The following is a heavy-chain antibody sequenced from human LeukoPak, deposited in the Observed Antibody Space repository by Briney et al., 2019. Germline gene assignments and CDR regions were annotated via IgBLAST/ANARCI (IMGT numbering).Heavy chain of an antibody. CDR1: GGSISSYY. CDR2: IYYSGST. CDR3: ARSQGYRPDFDY. D-gene: IGHD5-12*01. V-gene: IGHV4-59*08. Sequence: PSETLSLTCTVSGGSISSYYWSWIRQPPGKGLEWIGYIYYSGSTNYNPSLKSRVTISVDTSKNQFSLKLGSVTAADTAVYYCARSQGYRPDFDYWGQGTLVTVSS. J-gene: IGHJ4*02.